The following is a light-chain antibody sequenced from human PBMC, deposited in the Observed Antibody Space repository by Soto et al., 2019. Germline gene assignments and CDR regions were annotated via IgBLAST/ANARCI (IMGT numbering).Light chain of an antibody. CDR3: SSYAGRNNLV. Sequence: QSALTQPPSASGSPGQSVTISCTGTSSDVGGYNSASWYQQHPGKAPKLMIYEVTKRPSGVPDRFSGSKSGNTASLTVSGLQAEDEADYYCSSYAGRNNLVFGGGTQLTVL. V-gene: IGLV2-8*01. CDR1: SSDVGGYNS. CDR2: EVT. J-gene: IGLJ2*01.